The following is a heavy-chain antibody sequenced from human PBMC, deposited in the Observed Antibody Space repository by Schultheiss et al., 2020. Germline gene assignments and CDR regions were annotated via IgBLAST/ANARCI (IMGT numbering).Heavy chain of an antibody. CDR3: AKGSMVRGYGMDV. CDR1: GFSFRKYG. Sequence: GGSLRLSCAAPGFSFRKYGMYWVRQAPGKGLEWATVISYDGSNKYSADSVKGRFTISRDNAKNSLYLQMNSLRAEDTALYYCAKGSMVRGYGMDVWGQGTTVTVSS. V-gene: IGHV3-30*18. D-gene: IGHD3-10*01. CDR2: ISYDGSNK. J-gene: IGHJ6*02.